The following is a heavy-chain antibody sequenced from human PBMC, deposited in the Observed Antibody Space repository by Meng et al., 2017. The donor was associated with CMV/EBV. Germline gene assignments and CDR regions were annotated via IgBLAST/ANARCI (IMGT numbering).Heavy chain of an antibody. Sequence: LRLSCAASGFTFSDYYTDWVRQAPGKGLEWVGRTRNKANSYTTEYAASVKGRFTISRDDSKNSVYLQMNSLKTEDTAVYYCARTYDYWGQGTLVTVSS. CDR3: ARTYDY. V-gene: IGHV3-72*01. CDR1: GFTFSDYY. CDR2: TRNKANSYTT. J-gene: IGHJ4*02.